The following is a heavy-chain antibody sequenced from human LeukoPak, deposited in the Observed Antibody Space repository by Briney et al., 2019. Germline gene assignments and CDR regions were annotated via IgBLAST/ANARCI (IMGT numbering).Heavy chain of an antibody. CDR3: ARGDKQLLLERRKGGFDP. V-gene: IGHV3-30*04. CDR1: GFTFSSYA. Sequence: GGSLRLSCAASGFTFSSYAMHWVRQAPGKGLEWVAVISHDGHNIYYADSVKGRFTISRDNSKYMVYLQINSLRAEDTAVYYCARGDKQLLLERRKGGFDPWGQGTLVTVSS. J-gene: IGHJ5*02. D-gene: IGHD2-15*01. CDR2: ISHDGHNI.